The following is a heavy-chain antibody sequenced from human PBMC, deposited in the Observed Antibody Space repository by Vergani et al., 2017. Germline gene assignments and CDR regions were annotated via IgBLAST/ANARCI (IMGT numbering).Heavy chain of an antibody. Sequence: QVQLVQSGAEVKKPGASVKVSCKASGYTFTSYYMHWVRQAPGQGLEWMGIINPSGGSTSYEQKFQGRVTMTRDTSTSTVYMELSRLRSEDTAVYYCARERNSYGDRIDYWGQGTLVTVSS. D-gene: IGHD5-18*01. CDR2: INPSGGST. CDR3: ARERNSYGDRIDY. J-gene: IGHJ4*02. CDR1: GYTFTSYY. V-gene: IGHV1-46*01.